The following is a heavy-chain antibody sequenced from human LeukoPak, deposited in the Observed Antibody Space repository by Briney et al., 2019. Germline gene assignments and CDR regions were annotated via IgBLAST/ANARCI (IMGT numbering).Heavy chain of an antibody. CDR3: ARGPLGLRGYYYYMDV. CDR2: IIPIFGTA. Sequence: SVKVSCKASGGTFSSYAICWVRQAPGQGLEWMGGIIPIFGTANYAQKFQGRVTITTDESTSTAYMELSSLRSEDTAVYYCARGPLGLRGYYYYMDVWGKGTTVTVSS. V-gene: IGHV1-69*05. CDR1: GGTFSSYA. D-gene: IGHD1-26*01. J-gene: IGHJ6*03.